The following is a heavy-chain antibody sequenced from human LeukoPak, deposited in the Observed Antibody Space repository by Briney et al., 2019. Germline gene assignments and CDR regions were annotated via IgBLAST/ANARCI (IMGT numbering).Heavy chain of an antibody. CDR3: AKVSYDSSGYLFDY. Sequence: SGGSLRLSCAASGFTFSSYAMSWVRQAPGKGLEWVSAISGSGGSTYYADSVKGRFTISRDNSKNTLYLQMNSLRAEDTAVYYCAKVSYDSSGYLFDYWGQGTLVTVSS. D-gene: IGHD3-22*01. CDR1: GFTFSSYA. V-gene: IGHV3-23*01. J-gene: IGHJ4*02. CDR2: ISGSGGST.